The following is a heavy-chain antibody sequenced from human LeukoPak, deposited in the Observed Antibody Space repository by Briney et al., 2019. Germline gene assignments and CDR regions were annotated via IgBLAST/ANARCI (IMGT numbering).Heavy chain of an antibody. CDR2: INPNSGGT. D-gene: IGHD2-2*02. J-gene: IGHJ4*02. Sequence: ASVKVSCKASGYTFIGYYMHWVRQAPGQGLEWMGWINPNSGGTNYAQKFQGRVTMTRDTSISTAYMELSRLRSDDTAVCYCARDRYPQGFDYWGQGTLVTVSS. CDR3: ARDRYPQGFDY. V-gene: IGHV1-2*02. CDR1: GYTFIGYY.